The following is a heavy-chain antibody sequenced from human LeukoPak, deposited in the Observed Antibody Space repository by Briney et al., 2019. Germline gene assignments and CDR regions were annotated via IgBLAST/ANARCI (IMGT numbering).Heavy chain of an antibody. D-gene: IGHD3-22*01. CDR3: ATGNYYDSRGYYTFGH. CDR2: INGDGSTT. CDR1: GFTFSRYW. V-gene: IGHV3-74*01. J-gene: IGHJ1*01. Sequence: GGSLRLSCAASGFTFSRYWMHWARQAPGKGLVWVSRINGDGSTTRYADSVKGGFTISRDNAKNTLYLQMNSLRAEDTAVYYCATGNYYDSRGYYTFGHWGQGTLVTVSS.